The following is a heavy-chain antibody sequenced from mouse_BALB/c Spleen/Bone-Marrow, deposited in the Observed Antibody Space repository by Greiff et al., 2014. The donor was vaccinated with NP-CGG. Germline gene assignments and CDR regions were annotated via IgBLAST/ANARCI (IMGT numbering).Heavy chain of an antibody. CDR2: IWTGGGT. CDR3: VRGYYYGSSPFDY. J-gene: IGHJ2*01. Sequence: VQLVESGPGLVAPSQSLSMTCTVSGFSLTTYDISWIRQPPGKGLEWLGVIWTGGGTNYNSAFMSRLTISKDNSKSQVFLKMNSPQTDDTAIYYCVRGYYYGSSPFDYWGQGTTLTVSS. CDR1: GFSLTTYD. V-gene: IGHV2-9-2*01. D-gene: IGHD1-1*01.